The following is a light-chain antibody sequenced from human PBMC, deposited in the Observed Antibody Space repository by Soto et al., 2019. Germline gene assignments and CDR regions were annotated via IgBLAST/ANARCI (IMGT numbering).Light chain of an antibody. CDR1: SSDVGGYNY. CDR2: DVS. J-gene: IGLJ1*01. Sequence: QSALTQPASVSGSPGQSITIFCTGTSSDVGGYNYVSWYQQRPGSAPKLMIYDVSSRPSGVSNRFSGSKSGNTASLTISGLQAEDEADYYCSSYTSSFKLAVFGSGTKVTVL. V-gene: IGLV2-14*03. CDR3: SSYTSSFKLAV.